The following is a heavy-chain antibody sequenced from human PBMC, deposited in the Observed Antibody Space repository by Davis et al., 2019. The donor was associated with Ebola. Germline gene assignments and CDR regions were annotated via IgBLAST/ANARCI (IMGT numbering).Heavy chain of an antibody. J-gene: IGHJ4*02. D-gene: IGHD6-13*01. CDR2: IYYSGST. V-gene: IGHV4-39*07. CDR1: GGSISSSSYY. Sequence: MPSETLSLTCTVSGGSISSSSYYWGWIRQPPGKGLEWIGSIYYSGSTNYNPSLKSRVTISVDTSKNQFSLKLSSVTAADTAVYYCARASLYSRFDYWGQGTLVTVSS. CDR3: ARASLYSRFDY.